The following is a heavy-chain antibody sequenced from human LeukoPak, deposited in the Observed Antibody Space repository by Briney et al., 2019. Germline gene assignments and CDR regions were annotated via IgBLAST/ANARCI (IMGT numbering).Heavy chain of an antibody. V-gene: IGHV3-7*01. D-gene: IGHD3-10*01. CDR2: IMKDGSKK. CDR3: ATNYF. J-gene: IGHJ3*01. Sequence: GGSLRLSCAASGFTFSSYWMGWVRQAPGKGLEWVAKIMKDGSKKDYVDSVKGRFTISRDNAKNSLFLQMNSLGVEDTAVYYCATNYFWGQGTMVTVSS. CDR1: GFTFSSYW.